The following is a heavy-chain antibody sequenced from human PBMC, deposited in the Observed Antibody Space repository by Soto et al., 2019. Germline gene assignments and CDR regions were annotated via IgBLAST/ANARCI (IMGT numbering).Heavy chain of an antibody. CDR3: AKARCSTTNCYVPDY. J-gene: IGHJ4*02. CDR1: GFTFSTYT. CDR2: ISGSGGSP. Sequence: EVQLLESGGGLVQPGGSLRLSCVASGFTFSTYTMSWVRQAPGKGLEWVSVISGSGGSPSYADSVQGRFSISRDNPKNTLYLQMNSLRGEDTAMYYCAKARCSTTNCYVPDYWGQGILVTVSS. D-gene: IGHD2-2*01. V-gene: IGHV3-23*01.